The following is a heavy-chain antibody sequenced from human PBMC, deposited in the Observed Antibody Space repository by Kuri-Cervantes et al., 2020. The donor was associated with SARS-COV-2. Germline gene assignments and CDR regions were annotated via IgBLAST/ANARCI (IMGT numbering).Heavy chain of an antibody. CDR2: ISGTGGTT. V-gene: IGHV3-23*01. D-gene: IGHD6-25*01. CDR1: EFTFSDYA. J-gene: IGHJ4*02. Sequence: GESLKMSCAASEFTFSDYAMSWVRQAPGRGLEWVSAISGTGGTTYYADSVKGRFTISRDNSNNNLFLLMSSLRVEDSAVYFCAKAPSRGGSPFYFDYWGQGTRVTVSS. CDR3: AKAPSRGGSPFYFDY.